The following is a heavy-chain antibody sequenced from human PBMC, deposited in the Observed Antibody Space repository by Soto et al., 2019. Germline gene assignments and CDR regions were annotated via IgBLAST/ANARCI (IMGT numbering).Heavy chain of an antibody. V-gene: IGHV4-31*03. D-gene: IGHD6-19*01. CDR1: NGSISTNGHY. CDR2: IYYTGNS. J-gene: IGHJ4*02. CDR3: AREQWGFDS. Sequence: QVQLQESGPELVKSSQTLSLTCTVSNGSISTNGHYWTWIRQRPGKGLEWIAYIYYTGNSYYNPSHKRRLTISIDTSKNQFSLTLRSVTAADTAVYYCAREQWGFDSWGQGTLVTVSS.